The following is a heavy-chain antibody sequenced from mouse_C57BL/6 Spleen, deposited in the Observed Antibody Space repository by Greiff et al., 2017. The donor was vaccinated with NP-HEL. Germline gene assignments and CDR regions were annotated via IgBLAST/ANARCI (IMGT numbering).Heavy chain of an antibody. Sequence: VQLQQPGAELVRPGSSVKLSCKASGYTFTSYWMHWVKQRPIQGLEWIGNIDPSDSETHYNQKFKDKATLTVDKSSSTAYMQLSSLTSEDSAVYYCARFITTVWYFDVWGTGTTVTVSS. CDR2: IDPSDSET. CDR3: ARFITTVWYFDV. CDR1: GYTFTSYW. V-gene: IGHV1-52*01. D-gene: IGHD1-1*01. J-gene: IGHJ1*03.